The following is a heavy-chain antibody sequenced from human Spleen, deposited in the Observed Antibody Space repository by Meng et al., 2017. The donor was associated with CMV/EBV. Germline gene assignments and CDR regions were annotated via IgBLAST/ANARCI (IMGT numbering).Heavy chain of an antibody. CDR2: IYYSGST. Sequence: SQTLSLTCTVSGGSVSSGSYYWSWIRQPPGKGLEWIGYIYYSGSTNYNPSLKSRVTISVDTSKNQFSLKLNSVTTADTAVYYCARWQRDSDNRAYYYLHYWGQGTLVTVSS. D-gene: IGHD3-22*01. CDR3: ARWQRDSDNRAYYYLHY. CDR1: GGSVSSGSYY. V-gene: IGHV4-61*01. J-gene: IGHJ4*02.